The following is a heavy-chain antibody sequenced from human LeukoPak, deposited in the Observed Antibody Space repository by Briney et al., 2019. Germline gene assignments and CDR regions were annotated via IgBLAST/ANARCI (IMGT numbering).Heavy chain of an antibody. Sequence: GGSLRLSCAASGFTFSSYAMSWVRQAPGKGLERVSAISGSGGSTYYADSVRGRFTISRDNSKNTLYLQMNSLRAEDTAVYYCAKQDYYDSIDYWGQGTLVTVSS. V-gene: IGHV3-23*01. CDR1: GFTFSSYA. J-gene: IGHJ4*02. D-gene: IGHD3-22*01. CDR2: ISGSGGST. CDR3: AKQDYYDSIDY.